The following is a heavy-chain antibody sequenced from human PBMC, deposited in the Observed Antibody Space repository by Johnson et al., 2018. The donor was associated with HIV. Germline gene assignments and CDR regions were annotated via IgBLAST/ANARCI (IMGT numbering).Heavy chain of an antibody. CDR1: GFTFSSYD. CDR2: INWNGGTT. J-gene: IGHJ3*02. CDR3: ASAYTANI. Sequence: VQLVESGGGLVQPGGSLRLSCAASGFTFSSYDTHWVRQATGKGLEWVSGINWNGGTTGYADSEKGRFTISRDNARNTLFLQMHSLRAEDTAVYYCASAYTANIWGQGTKVTVAS. D-gene: IGHD2-21*02. V-gene: IGHV3-74*02.